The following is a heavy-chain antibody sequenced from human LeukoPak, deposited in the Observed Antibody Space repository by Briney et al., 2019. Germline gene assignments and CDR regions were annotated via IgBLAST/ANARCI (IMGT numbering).Heavy chain of an antibody. V-gene: IGHV1-2*06. Sequence: GSSVKVSCKASGGTFSSYVISWVRQAPGQGLEWMGRINPNSGGTNYAQKFQGRVTITRDTSISTAYMELSRLRSDDTAVYYCARGHSSSIPPDYWGQGTLVTVSS. CDR3: ARGHSSSIPPDY. J-gene: IGHJ4*02. D-gene: IGHD6-6*01. CDR1: GGTFSSYV. CDR2: INPNSGGT.